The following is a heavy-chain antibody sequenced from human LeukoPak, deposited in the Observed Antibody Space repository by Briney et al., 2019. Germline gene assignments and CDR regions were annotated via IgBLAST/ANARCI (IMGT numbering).Heavy chain of an antibody. J-gene: IGHJ4*02. CDR3: ARSRNVRTFDY. Sequence: GGSLRLSCAASGFTFSSYGIHWVRHAPGKGLEWVTFIRHDGTNQHYGDSVKGRFTISRDNLKNTVFLQMNRVRAEDTAVYFCARSRNVRTFDYWGQGTLVAVSS. CDR1: GFTFSSYG. CDR2: IRHDGTNQ. V-gene: IGHV3-30*02.